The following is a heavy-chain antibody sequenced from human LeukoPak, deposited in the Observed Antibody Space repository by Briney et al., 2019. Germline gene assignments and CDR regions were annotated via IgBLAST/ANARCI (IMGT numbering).Heavy chain of an antibody. CDR2: IYYSGST. CDR1: GGSISSYY. J-gene: IGHJ4*02. CDR3: ARAGGRELRRPLDY. D-gene: IGHD1-26*01. Sequence: SETLSLTCTVSGGSISSYYWSWIRQPPGKGLEWIGYIYYSGSTNYNPSLKSRVTISVDTSKNQFSLKLSSVTAADTAVYYCARAGGRELRRPLDYWGQGTLVTVSS. V-gene: IGHV4-59*01.